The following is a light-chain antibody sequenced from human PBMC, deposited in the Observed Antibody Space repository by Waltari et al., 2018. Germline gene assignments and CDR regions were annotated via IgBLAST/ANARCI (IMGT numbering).Light chain of an antibody. CDR3: SSYAGSNNVL. CDR2: EVN. Sequence: QSALTQPPSASGSPGQSVTISCTGTSSAVGGYNYVHWYQQHPGKAPKVMIYEVNKRPSGVPDRFSGSKSGNTASLTVSGLQAEDEADYYCSSYAGSNNVLFGGGTKLTVL. J-gene: IGLJ2*01. CDR1: SSAVGGYNY. V-gene: IGLV2-8*01.